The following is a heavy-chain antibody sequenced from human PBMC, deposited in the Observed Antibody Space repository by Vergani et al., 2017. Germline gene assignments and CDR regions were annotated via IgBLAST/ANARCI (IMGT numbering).Heavy chain of an antibody. J-gene: IGHJ4*02. CDR2: ISGSGGST. CDR3: AKVGGYCSGGSCPIDY. CDR1: GFTFSSYA. V-gene: IGHV3-23*01. Sequence: EVQLLESGGNLVQPGGSLRLSCAASGFTFSSYAMSWVRQAPGKGLEWVSAISGSGGSTYYADSVKGRFTISRDNSKNTLYLQMNSLRAEDTAVYYCAKVGGYCSGGSCPIDYWGQGTLVTVSS. D-gene: IGHD2-15*01.